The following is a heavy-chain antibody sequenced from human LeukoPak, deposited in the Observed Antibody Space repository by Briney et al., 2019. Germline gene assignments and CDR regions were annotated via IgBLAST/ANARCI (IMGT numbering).Heavy chain of an antibody. Sequence: PSETLSLTCTVSGGSISSYYWSWIRQPAGKGLEWIGRIYTSGSTNYNPSLKSRVTMSVDTSKNQFSLKLSSVTAADTAVYYCARVSSSGFVVVPAATYYYYMDVWGKGTTVTVSS. CDR3: ARVSSSGFVVVPAATYYYYMDV. CDR1: GGSISSYY. V-gene: IGHV4-4*07. D-gene: IGHD2-2*01. J-gene: IGHJ6*03. CDR2: IYTSGST.